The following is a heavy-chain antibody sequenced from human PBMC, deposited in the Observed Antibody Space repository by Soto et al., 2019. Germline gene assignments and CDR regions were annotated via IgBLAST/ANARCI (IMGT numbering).Heavy chain of an antibody. CDR3: AKDPNGDYVGAFDS. D-gene: IGHD4-17*01. Sequence: EVQLLESGGGLVQPGGSLRLSCTASGFSFSNYAVTWVRQAPGKGLEWVSSIGSDTSYICYADSVKGRFTISRDKSKNTVFLQMNSLRADDTAVYHCAKDPNGDYVGAFDSWGQGALVTVSS. CDR1: GFSFSNYA. J-gene: IGHJ4*02. V-gene: IGHV3-23*03. CDR2: IGSDTSYI.